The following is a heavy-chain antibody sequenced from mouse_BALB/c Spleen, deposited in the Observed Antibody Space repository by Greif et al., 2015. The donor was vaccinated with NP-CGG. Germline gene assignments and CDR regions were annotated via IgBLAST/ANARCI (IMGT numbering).Heavy chain of an antibody. Sequence: EVQLQQSGPGLVKPSQSLSLTCSVTGYSITSGYYWNWIRQFPGNKLEWMGYISYDGSNNYNPSLKNRISITRDTSKNQFFLKLNSVTTEDTATYYCAPLWFWYFDVWGAGTTVTVSS. V-gene: IGHV3-6*02. D-gene: IGHD2-2*01. J-gene: IGHJ1*01. CDR3: APLWFWYFDV. CDR2: ISYDGSN. CDR1: GYSITSGYY.